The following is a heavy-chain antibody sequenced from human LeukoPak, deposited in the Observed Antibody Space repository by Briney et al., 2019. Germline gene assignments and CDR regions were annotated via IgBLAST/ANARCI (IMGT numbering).Heavy chain of an antibody. CDR2: INPSGGST. V-gene: IGHV1-46*01. CDR1: GYTFTSYY. D-gene: IGHD3-10*01. Sequence: ASVKVSCKASGYTFTSYYMHWVRQAPGQGLEWMGLINPSGGSTSYAQKFQGRVTMTRDTSTSTVYMELSSLRSEDTAVYYCAREVRLTMVRGVSHFDYWGQGTLVTVSS. CDR3: AREVRLTMVRGVSHFDY. J-gene: IGHJ4*02.